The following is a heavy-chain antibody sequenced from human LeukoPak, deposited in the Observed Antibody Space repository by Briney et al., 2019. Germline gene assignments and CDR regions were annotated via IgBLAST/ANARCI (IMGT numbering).Heavy chain of an antibody. Sequence: SETLSLTCNVSGYSISSGYHWGWIRQPPGKGLEWITSIYHSGLIYYNPSLKSRITISMDTSKNQFSLKLRSVTAADTAVYYCMSNYLQGGYYFNTWGQGTLVTVSS. J-gene: IGHJ4*02. D-gene: IGHD2/OR15-2a*01. V-gene: IGHV4-38-2*02. CDR2: IYHSGLI. CDR3: MSNYLQGGYYFNT. CDR1: GYSISSGYH.